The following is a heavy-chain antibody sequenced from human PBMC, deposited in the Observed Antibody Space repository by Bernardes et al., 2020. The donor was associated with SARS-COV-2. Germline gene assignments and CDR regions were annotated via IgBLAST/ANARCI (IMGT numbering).Heavy chain of an antibody. J-gene: IGHJ4*02. CDR1: GFNFSGSA. CDR3: TGDYLY. Sequence: GGYRRLSFAASGFNFSGSAIQWVRQPSGKGLEWIGRIRSKPKGYATTYAASLKGRFVISRDDSRNTAYLQIHSLKIEDTAVYYCTGDYLYWDQGTLVSVSS. V-gene: IGHV3-73*01. D-gene: IGHD4-17*01. CDR2: IRSKPKGYAT.